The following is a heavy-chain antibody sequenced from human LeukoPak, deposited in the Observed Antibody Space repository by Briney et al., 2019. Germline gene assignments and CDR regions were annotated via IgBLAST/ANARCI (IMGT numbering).Heavy chain of an antibody. J-gene: IGHJ6*02. CDR2: INPSGGST. V-gene: IGHV1-46*01. CDR1: GYTFTSYY. D-gene: IGHD6-13*01. CDR3: ARCSSSWYQDYYYGMDV. Sequence: GASVKVSCTASGYTFTSYYMHWVRQAPGQGLEWMGIINPSGGSTSYAQKFQGRVTMTRDTSTSTVYMELSSLRSEDTAVYYCARCSSSWYQDYYYGMDVWGQGTTVTVSS.